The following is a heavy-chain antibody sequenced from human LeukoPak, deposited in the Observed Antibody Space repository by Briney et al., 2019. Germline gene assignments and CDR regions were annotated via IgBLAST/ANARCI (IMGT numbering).Heavy chain of an antibody. J-gene: IGHJ4*02. CDR3: ARGYSSGWFSGVTDY. V-gene: IGHV4-61*05. D-gene: IGHD6-19*01. CDR1: GGSISSSSYY. Sequence: SETLSLTCTVSGGSISSSSYYWSWIRQPPGKGLEWIGYIYYSGSTNYNPSLKSRVTISVDTSKNQFSLKLSSVTAADTAMYYCARGYSSGWFSGVTDYWGQGTLVTVSS. CDR2: IYYSGST.